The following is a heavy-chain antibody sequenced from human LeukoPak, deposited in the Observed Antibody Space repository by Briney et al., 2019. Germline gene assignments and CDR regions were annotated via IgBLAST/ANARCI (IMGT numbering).Heavy chain of an antibody. J-gene: IGHJ4*02. CDR1: GFTFKSYD. CDR3: ARDFADRGSYYEFDY. Sequence: QSGGPLTLPCAPSGFTFKSYDMLGVRRAPGKGLEGLADISYDGSNKYYADSVKGRFTISRDNSKNTLYLQMSSLRAEDTAVYYCARDFADRGSYYEFDYWGQGTLVTVSS. D-gene: IGHD1-26*01. V-gene: IGHV3-30*07. CDR2: ISYDGSNK.